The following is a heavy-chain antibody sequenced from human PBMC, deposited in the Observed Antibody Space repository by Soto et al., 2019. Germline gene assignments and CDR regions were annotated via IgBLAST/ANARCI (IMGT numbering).Heavy chain of an antibody. D-gene: IGHD3-16*01. CDR1: GGSISSSTYY. V-gene: IGHV4-39*01. CDR2: IYYGGST. Sequence: QLQLQESGPGLVKPSETLSLTCTVSGGSISSSTYYWGWIRQPPGKGLEWIGSIYYGGSTYYNPSLKSRVTISVDTSRNQFSLKLSSVTAADTAVYYCARRGKPNGGAFDIWGQGTMVTVSS. CDR3: ARRGKPNGGAFDI. J-gene: IGHJ3*02.